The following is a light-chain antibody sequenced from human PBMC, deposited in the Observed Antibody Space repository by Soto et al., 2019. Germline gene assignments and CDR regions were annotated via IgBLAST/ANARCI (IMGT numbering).Light chain of an antibody. CDR1: QSVSNN. V-gene: IGKV3-20*01. J-gene: IGKJ1*01. CDR3: HQYGSAPWT. Sequence: EIVLTQSPATLSVSPGDRATLSCRASQSVSNNLAWYQQKPGQAPRLLISGASNRATGTPDRFRGSGSGTDFTLTITRLEPEDFAVYYCHQYGSAPWTFGQGTKVDI. CDR2: GAS.